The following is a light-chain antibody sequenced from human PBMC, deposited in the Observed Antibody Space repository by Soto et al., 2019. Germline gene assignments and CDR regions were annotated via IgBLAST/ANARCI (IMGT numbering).Light chain of an antibody. V-gene: IGKV3-20*01. Sequence: EIVLTQSPGTLSLSPGERATLSCRASQSVTNNYLAWYQQKPGQAPRLLIYSASSRATGIPDRFSGSGSGTDFTLTISRLEREDSAVYYCQQYGSSPPINFGQGTKLEIK. CDR1: QSVTNNY. CDR2: SAS. J-gene: IGKJ2*01. CDR3: QQYGSSPPIN.